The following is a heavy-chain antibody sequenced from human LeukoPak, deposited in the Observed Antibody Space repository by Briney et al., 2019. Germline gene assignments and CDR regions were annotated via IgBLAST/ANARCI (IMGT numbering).Heavy chain of an antibody. D-gene: IGHD1-14*01. J-gene: IGHJ4*02. CDR1: GGSIKTYY. Sequence: SETLSLTCTVSGGSIKTYYWNWIRQSPGKGLEWIGYIYYSGSTNYNPSLKSRVTISVDRSKNQFSLKLSSVTAADTAVYYCARDRTRGVPYFDYWGQGTLVTVSS. CDR3: ARDRTRGVPYFDY. V-gene: IGHV4-59*12. CDR2: IYYSGST.